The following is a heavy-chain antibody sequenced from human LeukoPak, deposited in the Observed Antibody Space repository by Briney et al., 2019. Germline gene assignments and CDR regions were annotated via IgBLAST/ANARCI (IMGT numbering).Heavy chain of an antibody. V-gene: IGHV3-48*03. D-gene: IGHD5-18*01. CDR1: GFTFSSYE. J-gene: IGHJ4*02. CDR2: ISSSGRSI. CDR3: ARDTYPPQLIDY. Sequence: GGSLRLSCAASGFTFSSYEMNWVRQAPGKGLEWVSYISSSGRSIHYADSVKGRFTISRDNAKNSLYLQMNSLRAEDTAVYYCARDTYPPQLIDYWGQGTLVTVSS.